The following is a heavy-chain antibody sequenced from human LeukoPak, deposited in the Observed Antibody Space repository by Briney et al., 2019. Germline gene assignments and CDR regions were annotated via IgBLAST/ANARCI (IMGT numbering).Heavy chain of an antibody. D-gene: IGHD3-16*01. J-gene: IGHJ6*02. CDR3: ATDALMITFGGPRDPTLYYYHGMDV. Sequence: ASVKVSCKVSGYTLTELSMHWVRQAPGKGLEWMGGFDPEDGETIYAQKFQGRVTMTEDTSTDTAYMELSSLRSEDTAVYYCATDALMITFGGPRDPTLYYYHGMDVWGQGTTVTVSS. CDR2: FDPEDGET. V-gene: IGHV1-24*01. CDR1: GYTLTELS.